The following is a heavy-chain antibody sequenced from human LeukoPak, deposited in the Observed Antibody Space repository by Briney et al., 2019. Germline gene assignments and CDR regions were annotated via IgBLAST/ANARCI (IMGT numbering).Heavy chain of an antibody. CDR3: ATVMRWSSGWY. V-gene: IGHV1-8*01. D-gene: IGHD6-19*01. CDR2: MNPNSGNT. CDR1: GYTFTSYD. J-gene: IGHJ4*02. Sequence: ASVKVSCKASGYTFTSYDINWVRQATGQGLEWMGWMNPNSGNTGYAQKFQGRVTMTEDTSTDTAYMELSSLRSEDTAVYYCATVMRWSSGWYWGQGTLVTVSS.